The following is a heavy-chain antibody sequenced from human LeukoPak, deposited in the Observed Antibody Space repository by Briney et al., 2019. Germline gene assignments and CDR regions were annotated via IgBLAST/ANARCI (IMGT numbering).Heavy chain of an antibody. Sequence: ASVKVSCKASGGTFSSYAISWVRQAPGQGLEWMGGIIPIFGTANYAQKFQGRVTITTDESTSTAYMELSSLRSEDTAVYYCARQWMRGDIAAAGNYDYMDVWGKGTTVTVSS. J-gene: IGHJ6*03. CDR2: IIPIFGTA. D-gene: IGHD6-13*01. V-gene: IGHV1-69*05. CDR3: ARQWMRGDIAAAGNYDYMDV. CDR1: GGTFSSYA.